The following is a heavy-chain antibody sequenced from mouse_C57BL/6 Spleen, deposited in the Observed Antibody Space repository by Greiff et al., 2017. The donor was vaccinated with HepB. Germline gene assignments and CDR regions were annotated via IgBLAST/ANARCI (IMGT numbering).Heavy chain of an antibody. CDR3: ASYPDSSGYEAMDY. D-gene: IGHD3-2*02. CDR1: GYAFSSSW. CDR2: IYPGDGDT. J-gene: IGHJ4*01. Sequence: QVQLQQSGPELVKPGASVKISCKASGYAFSSSWMNWVKQRPGKGLEWIGRIYPGDGDTNYNGKFKGKATLTADKASSTAYMQLSSLTSEDSAVYFCASYPDSSGYEAMDYWGQGTSVTVSS. V-gene: IGHV1-82*01.